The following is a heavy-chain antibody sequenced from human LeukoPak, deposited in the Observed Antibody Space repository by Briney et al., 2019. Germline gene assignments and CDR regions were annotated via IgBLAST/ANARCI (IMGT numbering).Heavy chain of an antibody. J-gene: IGHJ4*02. Sequence: GGSLRLSCAASGFTFSSYGMHWVRQAPGKGLEWVAVISYDGSNKYYADSVKGRFTISRDNSKNTLYLQMNSLRAEDTAVYYCAKAKPWGSSGYYLDYWGQGTLVTVSS. D-gene: IGHD3-22*01. CDR2: ISYDGSNK. CDR3: AKAKPWGSSGYYLDY. V-gene: IGHV3-30*18. CDR1: GFTFSSYG.